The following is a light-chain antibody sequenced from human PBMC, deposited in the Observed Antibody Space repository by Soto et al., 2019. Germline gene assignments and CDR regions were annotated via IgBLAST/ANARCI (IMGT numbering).Light chain of an antibody. J-gene: IGKJ5*01. V-gene: IGKV1-39*01. CDR3: QQTYNTPIT. CDR2: AAS. Sequence: DIQMTQSPSSLSASVGDRVTITCRASQSISSYLNWYQQKPGKAPKLLISAASSLQSGVPSRLSGSGSGTDFTLTISSLQPEDFATFYCQQTYNTPITFGQGTRLEIK. CDR1: QSISSY.